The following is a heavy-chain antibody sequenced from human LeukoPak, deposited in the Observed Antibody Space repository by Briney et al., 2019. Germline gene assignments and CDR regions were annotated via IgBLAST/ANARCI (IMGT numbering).Heavy chain of an antibody. Sequence: GASVKVSCKASGYTFTSYGISWVRQAPGQGLEWMGWISAYNGNTNYAQKLQGRVTMTTDTSTSTAYMELRSLRSDDTAVYYCARDPSEDSSGYYFDYWGQGTLVTVSS. J-gene: IGHJ4*02. CDR3: ARDPSEDSSGYYFDY. D-gene: IGHD3-22*01. CDR2: ISAYNGNT. CDR1: GYTFTSYG. V-gene: IGHV1-18*01.